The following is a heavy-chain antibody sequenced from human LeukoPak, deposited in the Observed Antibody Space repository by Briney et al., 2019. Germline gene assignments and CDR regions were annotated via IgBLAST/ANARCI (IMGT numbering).Heavy chain of an antibody. Sequence: GGSLRLSCAASGFTFSSYGMHWVRQAPGKGLEWVAFIRYDGSNKYYADSVKGRFTISRDNSKNTLYLQMSSLRAEDTAVYYCAKDREYQLLSGYYFDYWGQGTLVTVSS. CDR3: AKDREYQLLSGYYFDY. J-gene: IGHJ4*02. CDR2: IRYDGSNK. V-gene: IGHV3-30*02. CDR1: GFTFSSYG. D-gene: IGHD2-2*01.